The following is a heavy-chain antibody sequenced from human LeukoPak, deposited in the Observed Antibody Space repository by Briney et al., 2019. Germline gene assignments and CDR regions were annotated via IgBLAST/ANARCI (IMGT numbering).Heavy chain of an antibody. CDR1: GFTFSSYS. V-gene: IGHV3-21*01. CDR3: ARDLGITMVRGVIRAFDI. CDR2: ISSSSYI. J-gene: IGHJ3*02. D-gene: IGHD3-10*01. Sequence: GGSLRLSCAASGFTFSSYSMNWVRQAPGKGLEWVSSISSSSYIYYADSVKGRFTISRDNAKNSLYLQMNSLRAEDTAVYYCARDLGITMVRGVIRAFDIWGQGTMVTVSS.